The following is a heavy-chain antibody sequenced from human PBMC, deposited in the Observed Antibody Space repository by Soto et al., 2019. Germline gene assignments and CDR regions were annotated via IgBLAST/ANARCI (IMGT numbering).Heavy chain of an antibody. V-gene: IGHV3-23*01. Sequence: GGSLRLSCAASGFTFTSYAMSWVRQAPGKGLEWVSTISGSGTGTYYADSVKGRFTISRDNSKNTLYLQMNSLRAEDTAVYYCARPHCSGGSCYYYYGMDVWGQGTTVTVSS. CDR3: ARPHCSGGSCYYYYGMDV. D-gene: IGHD2-15*01. J-gene: IGHJ6*02. CDR1: GFTFTSYA. CDR2: ISGSGTGT.